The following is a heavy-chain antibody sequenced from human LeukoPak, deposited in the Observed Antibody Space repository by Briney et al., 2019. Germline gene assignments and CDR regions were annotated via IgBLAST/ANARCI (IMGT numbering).Heavy chain of an antibody. V-gene: IGHV1-2*02. CDR3: ARDGPAQMVEFDY. D-gene: IGHD3-10*01. CDR1: GYTFSGTGWY. J-gene: IGHJ4*02. Sequence: ASVKVSCKASGYTFSGTGWYLYWLRQAPGQGLECMGWIYPNNGATAYAQKFQGRVAMTRDTSISTAYMELGRLRPDDTAVYYCARDGPAQMVEFDYWGQGTLVTVSS. CDR2: IYPNNGAT.